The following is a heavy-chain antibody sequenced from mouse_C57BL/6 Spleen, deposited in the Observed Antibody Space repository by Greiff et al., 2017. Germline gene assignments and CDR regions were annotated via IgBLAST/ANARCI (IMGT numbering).Heavy chain of an antibody. V-gene: IGHV1-42*01. CDR3: ARKEGGSRNLYAMDY. CDR2: INPSTGGT. D-gene: IGHD1-1*01. CDR1: GYSFTGYY. J-gene: IGHJ4*01. Sequence: EVKLVESGPELVKPGASVKISCKASGYSFTGYYMNWVKQSPEKSLEWIGEINPSTGGTTYNQKFKAKATLTVDKSSSTAYMQLKSLTSEDSAVYYCARKEGGSRNLYAMDYWGQGTSVTVSS.